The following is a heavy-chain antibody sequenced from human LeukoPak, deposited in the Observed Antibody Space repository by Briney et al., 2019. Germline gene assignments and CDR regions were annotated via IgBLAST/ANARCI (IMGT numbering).Heavy chain of an antibody. CDR3: ARSARYYYGSGSYYRGPPNWFDP. CDR2: IKQDGSEK. J-gene: IGHJ5*02. V-gene: IGHV3-7*01. Sequence: PGGSLRLSCAASGFTFSSYWMSWVRQAPGKGLEWVANIKQDGSEKYYVDSVKGRFTISRDNAKNSLYLQMNSLRAEDTAVYYCARSARYYYGSGSYYRGPPNWFDPWGQGTLVTVSS. D-gene: IGHD3-10*01. CDR1: GFTFSSYW.